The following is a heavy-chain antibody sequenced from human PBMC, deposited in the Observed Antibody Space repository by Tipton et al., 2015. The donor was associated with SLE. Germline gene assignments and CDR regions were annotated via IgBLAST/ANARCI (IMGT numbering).Heavy chain of an antibody. J-gene: IGHJ5*02. V-gene: IGHV4-38-2*01. CDR3: ARHAFWPGNKKNPDNWFHP. Sequence: TLSLTCSVSSYSIYNGFYWGWIRQSPGKGLEWIGSIYRSGTAYYNPSLKSRVTMSVDTSKNQFSLKLTSVTAADTAVYYCARHAFWPGNKKNPDNWFHPWGQGALVTVSS. CDR1: SYSIYNGFY. CDR2: IYRSGTA. D-gene: IGHD2/OR15-2a*01.